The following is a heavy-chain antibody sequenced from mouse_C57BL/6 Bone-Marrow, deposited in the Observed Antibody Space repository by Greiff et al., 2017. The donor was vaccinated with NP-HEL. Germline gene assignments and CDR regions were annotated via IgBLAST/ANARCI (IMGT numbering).Heavy chain of an antibody. J-gene: IGHJ2*01. CDR2: IDPANGDT. V-gene: IGHV14-4*01. CDR3: TTNDDSYFDY. D-gene: IGHD2-4*01. Sequence: EVQLQQSGAELVRPGASVKLSCTASGFNIKDDYMHWVKQRPEQGLEWIGWIDPANGDTEYASKFQGKATITADTSSNTAYLQLSSLTSEDTAVYYCTTNDDSYFDYWGQGTTLTVSS. CDR1: GFNIKDDY.